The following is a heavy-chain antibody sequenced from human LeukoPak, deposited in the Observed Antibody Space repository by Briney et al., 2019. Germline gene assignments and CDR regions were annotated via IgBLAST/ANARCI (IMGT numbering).Heavy chain of an antibody. CDR3: ASSDWGYSYGHPFDY. J-gene: IGHJ4*02. D-gene: IGHD5-18*01. Sequence: SETLSLTCTVSGGSISSYYWSWIRQPPGKGLQWIGYIYYSGSTNYNPSLKSRVTISVDTSKNQFSLKLSSVTAADTAVYYCASSDWGYSYGHPFDYWGQGTLVTVSS. CDR1: GGSISSYY. V-gene: IGHV4-59*01. CDR2: IYYSGST.